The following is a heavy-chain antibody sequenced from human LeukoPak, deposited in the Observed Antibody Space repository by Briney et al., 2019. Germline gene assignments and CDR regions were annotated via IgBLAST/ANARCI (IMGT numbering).Heavy chain of an antibody. CDR3: AREPIDGDCQFDY. Sequence: PGRSLRLSCAASGFTFRSYGFKWVGQAPGKGLEWVAVISNNGGYKHYTDSVKGRFTISRDDSKSPVYLQMNSLRAEDAALYYCAREPIDGDCQFDYWGQGTLVTVSS. V-gene: IGHV3-33*01. CDR1: GFTFRSYG. J-gene: IGHJ4*02. D-gene: IGHD2-21*02. CDR2: ISNNGGYK.